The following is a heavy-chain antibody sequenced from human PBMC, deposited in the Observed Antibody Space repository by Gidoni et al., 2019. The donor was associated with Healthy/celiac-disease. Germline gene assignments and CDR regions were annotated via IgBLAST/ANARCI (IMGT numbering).Heavy chain of an antibody. J-gene: IGHJ5*02. CDR1: GGSISSGGYY. D-gene: IGHD2-2*01. CDR3: ARDPAVVVVPAASPS. V-gene: IGHV4-31*03. CDR2: IYYSGST. Sequence: QVQLQESGPGLAKPSQTLSLTCTVSGGSISSGGYYWSWIRQHPGKGLEWIGYIYYSGSTYYNPSLKSRVTISVDTSKNQFSLKLSSVTAADTAVYYCARDPAVVVVPAASPSWGQGTLVTVSS.